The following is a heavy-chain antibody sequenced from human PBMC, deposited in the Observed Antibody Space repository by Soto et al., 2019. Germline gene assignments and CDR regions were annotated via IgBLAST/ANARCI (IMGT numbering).Heavy chain of an antibody. D-gene: IGHD6-13*01. CDR3: AITKREVIAAAVTGRYGMDV. J-gene: IGHJ6*02. CDR1: GGSISSYY. CDR2: IYYSGST. Sequence: SETLSLTCTVSGGSISSYYWSWIRQPPGKGLEWIGYIYYSGSTNYNPSLKSRVTISVDTSKNQFSLKLSSVTAADTAVYYCAITKREVIAAAVTGRYGMDVWGQGTTVTVSS. V-gene: IGHV4-59*01.